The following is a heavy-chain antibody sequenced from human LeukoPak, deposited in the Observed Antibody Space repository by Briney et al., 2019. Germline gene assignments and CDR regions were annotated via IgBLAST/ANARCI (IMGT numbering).Heavy chain of an antibody. V-gene: IGHV1-46*01. J-gene: IGHJ4*02. CDR3: ARENVADGSGWSHFDY. D-gene: IGHD6-19*01. CDR2: INPSGGST. CDR1: GNTFARYH. Sequence: ASVKVSCEASGNTFARYHIHWVRRAPGQGLEWMGIINPSGGSTSYAQKFQDRVSLTSDTSARTVYMELYSLTFEDMAVYYCARENVADGSGWSHFDYWGQGTLVSVSS.